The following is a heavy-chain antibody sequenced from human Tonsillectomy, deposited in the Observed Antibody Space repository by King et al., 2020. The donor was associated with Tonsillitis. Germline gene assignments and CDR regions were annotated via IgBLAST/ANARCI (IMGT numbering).Heavy chain of an antibody. V-gene: IGHV3-33*05. D-gene: IGHD6-19*01. CDR3: ARYPSSGWYFDY. J-gene: IGHJ4*02. CDR2: ISYDGSNK. CDR1: GFTFSNYG. Sequence: VQLVESGGGVVQPGRSLRLSCVASGFTFSNYGMHWVRQAPGKGLEWVAVISYDGSNKYYADSVKGRFTISRDNSKNTVYLEMNSLRAEDTAVYYCARYPSSGWYFDYWGQGTLVTVST.